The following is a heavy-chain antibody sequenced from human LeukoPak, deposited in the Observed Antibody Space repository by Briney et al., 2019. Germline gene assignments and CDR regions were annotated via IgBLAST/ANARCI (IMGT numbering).Heavy chain of an antibody. CDR1: GFTFSRYG. V-gene: IGHV3-23*01. J-gene: IGHJ4*02. CDR2: ISGSGDST. Sequence: GGSLRLSCAASGFTFSRYGVSWVRQAPGKGLEWVSAISGSGDSTYYADSVKGRFTISRDNSKNTLYLQMNSLRAEDTAVYYCAKPYYYGSGSPQNYWGQGTLVTVSS. D-gene: IGHD3-10*01. CDR3: AKPYYYGSGSPQNY.